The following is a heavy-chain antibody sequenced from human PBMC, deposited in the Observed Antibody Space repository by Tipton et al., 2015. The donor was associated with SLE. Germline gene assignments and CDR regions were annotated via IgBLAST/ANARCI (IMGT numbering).Heavy chain of an antibody. J-gene: IGHJ3*01. CDR2: ISASGRNI. D-gene: IGHD2-8*01. Sequence: SLRLSCEASGFIFSTYAMSWVRQAPGKGLEWVSSISASGRNIYIADSVRGRFTISRDNSKNMIYLQMNSLRAEDTALYYCARSHVGVFDFWGQGTMVTVSS. CDR3: ARSHVGVFDF. V-gene: IGHV3-23*01. CDR1: GFIFSTYA.